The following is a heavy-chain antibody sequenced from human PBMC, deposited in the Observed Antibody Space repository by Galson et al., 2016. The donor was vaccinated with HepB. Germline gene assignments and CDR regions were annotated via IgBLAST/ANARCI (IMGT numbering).Heavy chain of an antibody. D-gene: IGHD6-19*01. J-gene: IGHJ6*02. CDR3: ARDDSGGWYGFHYGMDV. V-gene: IGHV4-59*01. CDR2: IYYSGRT. Sequence: SETLSLTCTVSGASISGYYLSWIRQPPGKGLEWIGYIYYSGRTNYNPSLKSRVTISVHTSNNQFSLKLSSVTAADTAVYYCARDDSGGWYGFHYGMDVWGQGTTVTVSS. CDR1: GASISGYY.